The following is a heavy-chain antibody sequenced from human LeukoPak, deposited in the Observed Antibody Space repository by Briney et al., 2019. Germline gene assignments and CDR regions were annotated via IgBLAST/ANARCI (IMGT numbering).Heavy chain of an antibody. CDR3: ARAGPYDFWSGYRLYYYYYYGMDV. CDR1: GFTFSSYA. J-gene: IGHJ6*02. Sequence: PGGSLRLSCAASGFTFSSYAMHWVRQPPGKGLEYVSAISSNGGSTYYANSVKGRFTISRDNSKNTLYLQMGSLRAEDMAVYYCARAGPYDFWSGYRLYYYYYYGMDVWGQGTTVTVSS. V-gene: IGHV3-64*01. D-gene: IGHD3-3*01. CDR2: ISSNGGST.